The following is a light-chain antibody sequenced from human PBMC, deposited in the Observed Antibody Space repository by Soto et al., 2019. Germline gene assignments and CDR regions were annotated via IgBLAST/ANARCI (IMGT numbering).Light chain of an antibody. J-gene: IGKJ4*01. CDR3: QQYHTWPIT. Sequence: EIVMTQSPATLFVSPGDRATLSCRAGQGVTTTFAWYQQKPGQAPRLLIYDASNRATGVPARFSGSGSGTEFTLTISSLQSEDCAIYYCQQYHTWPITLGGGTKVDNK. V-gene: IGKV3-15*01. CDR1: QGVTTT. CDR2: DAS.